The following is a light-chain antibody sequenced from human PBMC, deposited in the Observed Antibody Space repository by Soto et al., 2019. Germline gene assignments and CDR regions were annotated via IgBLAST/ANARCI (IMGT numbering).Light chain of an antibody. CDR3: SSYTSTSSYV. CDR2: EVS. Sequence: QSVLTQPASVSGSPGQSITVSCSGTSSDVSGYNSVSWYQQHRGKPPKLIIYEVSNQPSGVSDRFSGSKSGNTASLTISGLQAEDEADYYCSSYTSTSSYVFATGTKVTVL. CDR1: SSDVSGYNS. V-gene: IGLV2-14*03. J-gene: IGLJ1*01.